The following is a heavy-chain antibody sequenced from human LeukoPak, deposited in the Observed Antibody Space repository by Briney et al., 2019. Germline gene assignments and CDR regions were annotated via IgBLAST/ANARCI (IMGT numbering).Heavy chain of an antibody. V-gene: IGHV3-64*01. CDR3: ARDRSGSYFDAFDI. CDR2: ISSNGGST. J-gene: IGHJ3*02. Sequence: PGGSLRLSCAASGFTFSSYAMHWVRQAPGKGLEYVSAISSNGGSTYYANSVKGRFTISRDNAKNSLYLQMNSLRAEDTAVYYCARDRSGSYFDAFDIWGQGTMVTVSS. D-gene: IGHD1-26*01. CDR1: GFTFSSYA.